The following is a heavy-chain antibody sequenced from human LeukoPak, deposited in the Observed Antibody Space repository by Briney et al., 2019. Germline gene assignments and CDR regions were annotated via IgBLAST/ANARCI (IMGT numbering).Heavy chain of an antibody. V-gene: IGHV4-59*01. D-gene: IGHD3-3*01. CDR1: GGSISNYY. CDR2: IYYSGST. CDR3: ARVNYDFWSGYPGGMDV. Sequence: SETLSLTCTVSGGSISNYYWSWIRQPPGKGLEWIGYIYYSGSTNYNPSLKSRVIISVDTSKNQFSLKLSSVAAADTAVYYCARVNYDFWSGYPGGMDVWGQGTTVTVSS. J-gene: IGHJ6*02.